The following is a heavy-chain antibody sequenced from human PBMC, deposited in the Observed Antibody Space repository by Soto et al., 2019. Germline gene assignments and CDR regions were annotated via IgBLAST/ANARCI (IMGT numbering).Heavy chain of an antibody. D-gene: IGHD2-21*01. CDR3: AHGPIRCGGSSSSMEEFES. J-gene: IGHJ5*01. CDR2: ISAGGDT. CDR1: GFVFSNYA. V-gene: IGHV3-23*01. Sequence: GGALRLSCVASGFVFSNYAMSWVSQAPGKGLEWGSAISAGGDTYNEDSVKGRFPVSRANSKKTLYLHMNSLRPKDTAIYYCAHGPIRCGGSSSSMEEFESWG.